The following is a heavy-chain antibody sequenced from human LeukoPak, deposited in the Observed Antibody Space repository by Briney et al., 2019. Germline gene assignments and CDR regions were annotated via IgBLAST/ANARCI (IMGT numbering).Heavy chain of an antibody. J-gene: IGHJ4*02. V-gene: IGHV3-7*03. D-gene: IGHD1-26*01. Sequence: PGGSLRLSCAASGFTFSSYWMSWVRQAPGKGLEWVANIKQDGSEKYYVDSVKGRFTISRDNAKNSLYLQMNSLRAEDTAVYYCAKRRSEWELPSFDYWGQGTLVTVSS. CDR3: AKRRSEWELPSFDY. CDR2: IKQDGSEK. CDR1: GFTFSSYW.